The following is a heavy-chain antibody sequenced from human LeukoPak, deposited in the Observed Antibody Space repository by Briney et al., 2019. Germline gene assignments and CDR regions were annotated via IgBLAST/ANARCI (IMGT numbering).Heavy chain of an antibody. CDR3: ARDRRYSPDY. D-gene: IGHD5-18*01. CDR1: GFTFSSYW. Sequence: GGSLRLPCAASGFTFSSYWMHWVRQAPGKGLVWVSTIYSVGGDTLYADSVKGRFTISRDNAKNTLYLQMNSLRAEDTAVYYCARDRRYSPDYWGRGTLVTVSS. CDR2: IYSVGGDT. J-gene: IGHJ4*02. V-gene: IGHV3-74*01.